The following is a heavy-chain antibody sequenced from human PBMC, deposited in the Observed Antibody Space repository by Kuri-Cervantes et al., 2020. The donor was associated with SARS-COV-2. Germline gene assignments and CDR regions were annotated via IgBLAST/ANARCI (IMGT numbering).Heavy chain of an antibody. CDR1: GFTFSSYS. CDR2: ISSSSSYI. J-gene: IGHJ6*02. Sequence: GGSLRLSCAASGFTFSSYSMNWVRQAPGKGLEWVPSISSSSSYINYADSVKGRFTISRDNAKNSLYLQMNSLRAEDTAVYYCAVQSVAAHYYYGMDVWGQGTS. V-gene: IGHV3-21*01. D-gene: IGHD6-6*01. CDR3: AVQSVAAHYYYGMDV.